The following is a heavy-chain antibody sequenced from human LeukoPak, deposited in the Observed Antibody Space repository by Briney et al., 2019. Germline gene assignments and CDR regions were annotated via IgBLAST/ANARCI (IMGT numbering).Heavy chain of an antibody. J-gene: IGHJ6*03. CDR2: IYYSGST. Sequence: SETLSLTCTVSGGSISSHYWSWIRQPPGKGLEWIGYIYYSGSTNYNPSLKSRVTISVDTSKNQFSLKLSSVTAADTAVYYCARDARYSYGYNSYMDVWGKGTTVTVSS. V-gene: IGHV4-59*11. CDR1: GGSISSHY. CDR3: ARDARYSYGYNSYMDV. D-gene: IGHD5-18*01.